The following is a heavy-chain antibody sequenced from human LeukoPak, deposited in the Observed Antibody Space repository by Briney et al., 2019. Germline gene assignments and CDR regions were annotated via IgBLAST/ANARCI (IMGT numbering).Heavy chain of an antibody. Sequence: ASVKVPCKASGGTFSSYAISWVRQAPGQGLEWMGGIIPIFGTANYAQKFQGRVTITADESTSTAYMELSSLRSEDTAVYYCARVAIRGSGWSRWGQGTLVTVSS. CDR2: IIPIFGTA. D-gene: IGHD6-19*01. CDR3: ARVAIRGSGWSR. V-gene: IGHV1-69*01. J-gene: IGHJ1*01. CDR1: GGTFSSYA.